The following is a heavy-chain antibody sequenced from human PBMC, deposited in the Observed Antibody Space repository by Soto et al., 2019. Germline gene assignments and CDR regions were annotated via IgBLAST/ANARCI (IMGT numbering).Heavy chain of an antibody. D-gene: IGHD5-12*01. Sequence: GGSLRLSCAASGFTFSSYAMSWVRQAPGKGLEWVSAISGSGGSTYYAGSVKGRFTISRDNSKNTLYLQMNSLRAEDTAVYYCAKVNSGYDFGLGYPFDYWGQGTLVTVSS. V-gene: IGHV3-23*01. CDR2: ISGSGGST. J-gene: IGHJ4*02. CDR3: AKVNSGYDFGLGYPFDY. CDR1: GFTFSSYA.